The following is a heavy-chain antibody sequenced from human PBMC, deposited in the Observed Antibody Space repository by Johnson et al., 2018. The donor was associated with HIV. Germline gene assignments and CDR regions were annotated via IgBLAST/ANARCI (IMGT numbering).Heavy chain of an antibody. V-gene: IGHV3-53*01. Sequence: VQLLESGGGLVQPGGSLRLSCAASGFTVSSNYMSWVRQAPAKGLEWVSVISSGDRAFYADSVKGRFTISRDNSKNTLDLQMNSLRAEDTAVYYCARGTITLIRGVIGFDIWGQGTMVTVSS. D-gene: IGHD3-10*01. CDR3: ARGTITLIRGVIGFDI. J-gene: IGHJ3*02. CDR1: GFTVSSNY. CDR2: ISSGDRA.